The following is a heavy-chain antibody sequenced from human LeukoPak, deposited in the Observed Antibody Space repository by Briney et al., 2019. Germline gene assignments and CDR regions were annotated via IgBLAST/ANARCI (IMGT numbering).Heavy chain of an antibody. D-gene: IGHD6-13*01. J-gene: IGHJ4*02. CDR2: INSDGSST. V-gene: IGHV3-74*01. CDR1: GFTFSSYW. Sequence: GGSLRLSCAASGFTFSSYWVHWVRQAPGKGLVWVSRINSDGSSTSYADSVKGRFTISRDNAKNTLYLQMNSLRAEDTAVYYCARGASSSWLYYFDYWGQGTLVTVSS. CDR3: ARGASSSWLYYFDY.